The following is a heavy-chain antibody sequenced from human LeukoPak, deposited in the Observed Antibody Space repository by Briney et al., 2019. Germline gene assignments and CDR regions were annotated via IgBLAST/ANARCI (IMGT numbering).Heavy chain of an antibody. J-gene: IGHJ4*02. D-gene: IGHD4-17*01. CDR2: ISWNSGSI. CDR3: ARGDDYGDRNYLDS. Sequence: PGRSLRLSCAASGFTFDDYAMHWVRQAPGKGLEWVSGISWNSGSIGYADSVKGRFTISRDNAKNSLDLQMNNLRAEDTAVYYCARGDDYGDRNYLDSWGQGTLVTVSS. CDR1: GFTFDDYA. V-gene: IGHV3-9*01.